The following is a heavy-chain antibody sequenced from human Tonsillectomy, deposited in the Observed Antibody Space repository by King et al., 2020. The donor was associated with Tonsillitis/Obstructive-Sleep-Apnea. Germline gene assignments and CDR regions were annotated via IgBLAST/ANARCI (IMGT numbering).Heavy chain of an antibody. Sequence: VQLQESGPGLVKPSEPLSLTCTVSGGSVSSGSYYWSWIRQPPGKGLEWIGYIYYSGSTNYNPSLKSRVTISVDTSKNQFSLKLTSVTAADTAVYYCARVLTNYYYYYMDVWGKGTTVTVSS. CDR1: GGSVSSGSYY. CDR3: ARVLTNYYYYYMDV. J-gene: IGHJ6*03. CDR2: IYYSGST. V-gene: IGHV4-61*01.